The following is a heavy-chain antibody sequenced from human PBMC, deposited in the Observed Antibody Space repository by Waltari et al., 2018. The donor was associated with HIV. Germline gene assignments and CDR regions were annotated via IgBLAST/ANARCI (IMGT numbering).Heavy chain of an antibody. V-gene: IGHV3-30*18. CDR3: AKNPLSGEGYFDY. J-gene: IGHJ4*02. CDR2: IWYDGSNT. D-gene: IGHD2-15*01. CDR1: GFTFRSYA. Sequence: QVQLVESGGGVVQPGRSLRLSCAASGFTFRSYAMHWVRQAPGKGVEWVAVIWYDGSNTYYADSVKGRFTISRDNSKNTLYLQMSSLRAEDTAMYYCAKNPLSGEGYFDYWGQGTLVTVSS.